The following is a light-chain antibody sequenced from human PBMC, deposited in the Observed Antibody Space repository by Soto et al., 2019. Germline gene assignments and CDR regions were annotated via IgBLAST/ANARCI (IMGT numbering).Light chain of an antibody. J-gene: IGLJ1*01. CDR1: SSDVGGYNY. CDR2: EVS. Sequence: QSALTQPPSASGSPGQSVTISCTGTSSDVGGYNYVSWYQQHPGKAPKLMIYEVSKRPSGVPDRFSGSKSGNTASLTVSGLQAEDEADYYCSSYAVSNTSYVFGTGTKLTVL. V-gene: IGLV2-8*01. CDR3: SSYAVSNTSYV.